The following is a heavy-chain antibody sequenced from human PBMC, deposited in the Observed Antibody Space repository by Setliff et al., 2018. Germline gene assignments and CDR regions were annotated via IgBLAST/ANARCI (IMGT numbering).Heavy chain of an antibody. Sequence: SETLSLTCTVSGGSISSYYWIWIRQPPGKGLEWIGYIYSSGRTNNNPSLKSRVTISIDSSKNQMSLRMTSVTAADTAVYYCARGRYFESSSYYFPFDYWGLGTLVTVSS. V-gene: IGHV4-4*08. CDR3: ARGRYFESSSYYFPFDY. CDR1: GGSISSYY. D-gene: IGHD3-22*01. J-gene: IGHJ4*02. CDR2: IYSSGRT.